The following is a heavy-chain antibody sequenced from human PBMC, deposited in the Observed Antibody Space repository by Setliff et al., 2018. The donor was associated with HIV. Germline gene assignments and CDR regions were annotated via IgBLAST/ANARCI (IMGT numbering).Heavy chain of an antibody. V-gene: IGHV4-34*01. J-gene: IGHJ4*02. Sequence: SETLSLTCAVYGGSFSGYYWSWIRQPPGKGLEWIGEINHSGSTNYNPSLKSRVTISVDTSRDQFFLNLRSVTAADTALYFCARLIHTGLLYFDYWGLGMLVTVSS. D-gene: IGHD2-8*02. CDR2: INHSGST. CDR1: GGSFSGYY. CDR3: ARLIHTGLLYFDY.